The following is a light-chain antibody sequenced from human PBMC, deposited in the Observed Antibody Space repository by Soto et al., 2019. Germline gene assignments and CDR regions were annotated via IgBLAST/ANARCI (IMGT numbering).Light chain of an antibody. J-gene: IGLJ2*01. Sequence: QSVLTQPPSASGTLGQRVPISCSGSNSNIGSNTVNWYQQLPGTAPKLLMYSNHQRPSGVPGRFSGSKSGTSASLAISGLQSEDEADYYCAAWDDSLNGPVFGGGTKLTVL. V-gene: IGLV1-44*01. CDR1: NSNIGSNT. CDR2: SNH. CDR3: AAWDDSLNGPV.